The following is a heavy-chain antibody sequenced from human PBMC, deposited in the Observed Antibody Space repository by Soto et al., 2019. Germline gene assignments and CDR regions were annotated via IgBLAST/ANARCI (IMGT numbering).Heavy chain of an antibody. J-gene: IGHJ4*02. V-gene: IGHV5-10-1*01. CDR3: ARAPTVYITH. Sequence: PGESLKISCKGSGYSFTSYWISWVRQMPGKGLEWMGRIDPSDSYTNYSPSFQGHVTISADKSISTAYLHWSSLKASDTAMYYCARAPTVYITHWGQGTLVTVSS. CDR1: GYSFTSYW. CDR2: IDPSDSYT. D-gene: IGHD1-20*01.